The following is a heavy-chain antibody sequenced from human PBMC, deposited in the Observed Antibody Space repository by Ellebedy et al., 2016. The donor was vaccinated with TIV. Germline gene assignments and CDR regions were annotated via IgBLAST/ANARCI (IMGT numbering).Heavy chain of an antibody. CDR1: GGSFSGSFSDHY. CDR3: ARGSDWSKVGDS. J-gene: IGHJ5*01. CDR2: IHPSGST. V-gene: IGHV4-34*01. D-gene: IGHD1/OR15-1a*01. Sequence: MPSETLSLTCGVSGGSFSGSFSDHYWSWIRQPPGKGLEWVGEIHPSGSTNINPSLGSRVSISSDTSKYQFSLNLYSVTAADTAVYYCARGSDWSKVGDSWGQGTLVTVSS.